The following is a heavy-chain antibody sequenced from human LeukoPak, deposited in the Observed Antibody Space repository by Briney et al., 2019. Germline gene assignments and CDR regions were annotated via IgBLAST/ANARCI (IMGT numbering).Heavy chain of an antibody. J-gene: IGHJ5*02. CDR1: GGSVSSGSYY. V-gene: IGHV4-61*01. CDR3: ARSITMVRGVRRVWFDP. D-gene: IGHD3-10*01. CDR2: IYHSGST. Sequence: SETLSLTCTVSGGSVSSGSYYWSWIRQPPGKGLEWIGYIYHSGSTNYNPSLKSRVTISVDTSKNQFSLKLSSVTAADTAVYYCARSITMVRGVRRVWFDPWGQGTLVTVSS.